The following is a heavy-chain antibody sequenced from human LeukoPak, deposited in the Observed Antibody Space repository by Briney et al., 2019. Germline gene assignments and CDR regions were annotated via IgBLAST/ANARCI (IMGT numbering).Heavy chain of an antibody. CDR2: IYYSGST. D-gene: IGHD3-22*01. V-gene: IGHV4-59*01. Sequence: SETLSPTCTVSGGSISSYYWSWIRQPPGKGLEWIGYIYYSGSTNYNPSLKSRVTISVDTSKNQFSLKLSSVTAADAAVYYCARDDDSSGSFDYWGQGTLVTVSS. J-gene: IGHJ4*02. CDR1: GGSISSYY. CDR3: ARDDDSSGSFDY.